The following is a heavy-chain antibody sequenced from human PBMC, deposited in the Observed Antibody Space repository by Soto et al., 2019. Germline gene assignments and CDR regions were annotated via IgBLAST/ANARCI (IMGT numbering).Heavy chain of an antibody. CDR3: ATGDLTAGELFFGY. CDR2: NDHTGNA. Sequence: QVQLQESGPGLVKPSQILSLTCTVFGGSVSNSGYYCNWIHQYPGKGLEWIGYNDHTGNAFYNPSLKSRVAISVDTSKNQFSLWLNSVTAADTAVYYCATGDLTAGELFFGYWGQGILVTVSS. V-gene: IGHV4-31*03. J-gene: IGHJ4*02. D-gene: IGHD3-10*01. CDR1: GGSVSNSGYY.